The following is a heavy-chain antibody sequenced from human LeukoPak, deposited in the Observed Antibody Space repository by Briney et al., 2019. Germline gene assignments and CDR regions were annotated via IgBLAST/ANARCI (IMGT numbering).Heavy chain of an antibody. CDR2: ISGSGSFI. CDR1: GFTFSSYS. CDR3: ARSSGSNRPFDY. V-gene: IGHV3-21*05. Sequence: PGGSLRLSCAASGFTFSSYSMNWVRQAPGKGLEWISYISGSGSFIHYADSVKGQFTISRDNAKNSLYVQMNSLRAEDTAVYYCARSSGSNRPFDYWGQGTLVTVSS. J-gene: IGHJ4*02. D-gene: IGHD1-26*01.